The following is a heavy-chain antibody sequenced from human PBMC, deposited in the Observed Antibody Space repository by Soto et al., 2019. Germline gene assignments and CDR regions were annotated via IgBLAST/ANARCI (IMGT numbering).Heavy chain of an antibody. CDR2: ISSSSSTI. J-gene: IGHJ4*02. Sequence: EVQLVESGGGLVQPGGSLRLSCAASGFTFSSYSMNWVRQAPGKGLAWVSYISSSSSTIYYADSVKGRFTISRDNAKNSLYLQMNSLRDEDTAVYYCARRLLVGATTSFDYWGQGTLVTVSS. D-gene: IGHD1-26*01. CDR1: GFTFSSYS. V-gene: IGHV3-48*02. CDR3: ARRLLVGATTSFDY.